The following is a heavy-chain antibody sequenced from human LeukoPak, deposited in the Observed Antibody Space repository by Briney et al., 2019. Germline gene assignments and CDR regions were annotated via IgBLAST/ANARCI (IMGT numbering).Heavy chain of an antibody. D-gene: IGHD3-10*01. CDR1: GGSISSSSYY. CDR2: IYYSGST. V-gene: IGHV4-39*07. CDR3: ARDNTMVRGVRTSNWFDP. Sequence: SETLSLTGTVSGGSISSSSYYWGWTRQPPGKGLEWIGSIYYSGSTYYNPSLKSRVTILVDTSKNQFSLKLSSVTAADTAVYYCARDNTMVRGVRTSNWFDPWGQGTLVTVSS. J-gene: IGHJ5*02.